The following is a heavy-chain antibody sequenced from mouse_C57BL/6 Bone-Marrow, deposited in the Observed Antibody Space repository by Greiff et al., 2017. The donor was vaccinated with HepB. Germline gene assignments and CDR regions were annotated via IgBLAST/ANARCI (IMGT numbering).Heavy chain of an antibody. CDR1: GYTFTSYW. Sequence: QVQLQHPGAELVRPGSSVKLSCKASGYTFTSYWMDWVKQRPGQGLEWIGNIYPSDSETHYNQKFKDKATLTVDKSSSTAYMQLSSLTSEDSAVYYCARGGGSSSYWYFDVWGTGTTVTVSS. CDR3: ARGGGSSSYWYFDV. D-gene: IGHD1-1*01. V-gene: IGHV1-61*01. CDR2: IYPSDSET. J-gene: IGHJ1*03.